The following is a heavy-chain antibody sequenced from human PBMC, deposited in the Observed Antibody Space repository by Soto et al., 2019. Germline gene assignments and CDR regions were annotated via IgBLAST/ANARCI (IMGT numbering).Heavy chain of an antibody. V-gene: IGHV3-48*03. J-gene: IGHJ4*02. Sequence: EVQLLESGGGLVQPGGSLRLSCGVSGFTFNDFEMNWVRQAPGKGLEWLAYIDGSGTTKKYADSVRGRFTISRDNPNNSLFLQMSSLSAADTAIYYCARGAGRFNYWGQGTLVYVSS. CDR1: GFTFNDFE. CDR2: IDGSGTTK. CDR3: ARGAGRFNY.